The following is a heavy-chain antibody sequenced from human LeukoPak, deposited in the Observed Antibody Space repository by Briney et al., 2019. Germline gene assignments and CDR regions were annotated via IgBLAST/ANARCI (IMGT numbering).Heavy chain of an antibody. CDR3: VRAHSYYYGSNYGMDV. J-gene: IGHJ6*02. CDR2: ISAYNGNT. D-gene: IGHD3-10*01. V-gene: IGHV1-18*01. Sequence: PGASVKVSCKASGYTFTSYGISWVRQAPGQGLEWMGWISAYNGNTNYAQKLQGRVTMTTDTSTSTAYMELRSLRSDDTAVYYCVRAHSYYYGSNYGMDVWGQGTTVTVSS. CDR1: GYTFTSYG.